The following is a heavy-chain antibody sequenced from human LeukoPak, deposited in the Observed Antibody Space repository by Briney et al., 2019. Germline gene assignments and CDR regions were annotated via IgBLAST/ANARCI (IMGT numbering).Heavy chain of an antibody. V-gene: IGHV3-23*01. CDR2: ISDSGYST. J-gene: IGHJ6*03. Sequence: PGGSLRLSCAASGFTFNSYTMSWVRQAPGKGLEWVSAISDSGYSTYYADSVKGRFTISRDRSKNTVYLQMNGLRADDTAVYYCAKDDVAALATGYMDVWGKGTTVTVSS. D-gene: IGHD6-6*01. CDR1: GFTFNSYT. CDR3: AKDDVAALATGYMDV.